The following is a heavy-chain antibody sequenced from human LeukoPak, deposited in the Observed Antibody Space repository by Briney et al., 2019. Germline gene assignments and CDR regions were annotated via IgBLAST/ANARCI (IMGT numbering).Heavy chain of an antibody. CDR3: AVKPGYTGSWGTFDS. CDR2: SYPGDSDT. V-gene: IGHV5-51*01. J-gene: IGHJ4*02. D-gene: IGHD1-26*01. Sequence: PGESLKISCKASGYRFTNYWIGWVRQMAGKGLEWMGSSYPGDSDTRYSPSFQGQVTISADKSISTAYLQWSSLKASDTAMYYCAVKPGYTGSWGTFDSWGQGTLVTVSS. CDR1: GYRFTNYW.